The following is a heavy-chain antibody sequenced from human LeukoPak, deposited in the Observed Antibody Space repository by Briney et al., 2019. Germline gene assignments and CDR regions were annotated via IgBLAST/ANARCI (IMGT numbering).Heavy chain of an antibody. V-gene: IGHV3-7*01. J-gene: IGHJ4*02. CDR1: GFTLSSDW. CDR3: ARGRYSSRSGGYYFDI. D-gene: IGHD2-2*01. Sequence: PGGSLRLSCVVSGFTLSSDWMSWVRQAPGKGLEWVANIKKDGIEKYCVESVKGRFTISRDNAKNSLSLQMSSLGAEDTAVYYCARGRYSSRSGGYYFDIWGQGTLVTVSS. CDR2: IKKDGIEK.